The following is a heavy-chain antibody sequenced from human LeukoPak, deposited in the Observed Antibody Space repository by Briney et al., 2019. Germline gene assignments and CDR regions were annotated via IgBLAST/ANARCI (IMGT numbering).Heavy chain of an antibody. Sequence: SETLSLTCAVYGGSFSGYYWSWIRQPPGKGLEWIGEINHSGSTNYNPSLKSRVTISVDTSKNQFSLKLSSVTAADTAVYYCARLSMVRGVIITTTNYYYYMDVWGKGTTVTISS. CDR1: GGSFSGYY. CDR2: INHSGST. CDR3: ARLSMVRGVIITTTNYYYYMDV. J-gene: IGHJ6*03. V-gene: IGHV4-34*01. D-gene: IGHD3-10*01.